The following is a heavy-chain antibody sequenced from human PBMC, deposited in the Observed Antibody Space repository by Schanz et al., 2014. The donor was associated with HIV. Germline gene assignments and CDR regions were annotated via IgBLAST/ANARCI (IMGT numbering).Heavy chain of an antibody. CDR3: AKDLGAGGGSCFDS. V-gene: IGHV3-23*01. Sequence: EVRLLESGGDLVQPGGSLRLSCAASGFPFGSYAMSWVRQAPGKALEGASAISGSGDNTYYADSVKGRFTMSRDNSKNTLNLQMHSLRVEDTAVYYCAKDLGAGGGSCFDSWGQGTLVTVST. CDR2: ISGSGDNT. D-gene: IGHD2-15*01. J-gene: IGHJ4*02. CDR1: GFPFGSYA.